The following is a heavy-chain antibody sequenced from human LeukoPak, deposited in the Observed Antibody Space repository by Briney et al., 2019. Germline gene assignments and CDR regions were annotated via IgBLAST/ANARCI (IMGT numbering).Heavy chain of an antibody. Sequence: SETLSLTCTVSGYSISSGYYWGWIRQPPGKGLEWIGSIYHSGSTYYSPSLTSRVTIPLDTSRNQFSLKLNSVTAADTAVYYCATAIFGKNWFDPWGQGTLVTVSS. V-gene: IGHV4-38-2*02. CDR1: GYSISSGYY. D-gene: IGHD2/OR15-2a*01. J-gene: IGHJ5*02. CDR2: IYHSGST. CDR3: ATAIFGKNWFDP.